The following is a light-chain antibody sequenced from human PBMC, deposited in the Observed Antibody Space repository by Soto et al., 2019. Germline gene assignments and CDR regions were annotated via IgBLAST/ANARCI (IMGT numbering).Light chain of an antibody. Sequence: QSALTQPASVSGSPGQSITISCTGTNSDVGGYNYVSWYQQHPGKAPKLMIYDVSNRPSGVSNRFSGSKSGNTASLTISGLQAEDEADYYCNSYTSSSTWVFGGGTKVTVL. CDR3: NSYTSSSTWV. J-gene: IGLJ3*02. V-gene: IGLV2-14*03. CDR1: NSDVGGYNY. CDR2: DVS.